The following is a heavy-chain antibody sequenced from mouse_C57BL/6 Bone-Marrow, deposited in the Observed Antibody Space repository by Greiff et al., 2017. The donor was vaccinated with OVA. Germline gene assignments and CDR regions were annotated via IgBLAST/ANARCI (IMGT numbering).Heavy chain of an antibody. Sequence: QVQLKQSGPELVKPGASVKISCKASGYAFSSPWMNWVKQRPGKGLEWIGRIYPGDGGTNYNGKFKGKATLTADKSSSTAYMQLSSLTSEDSAVCFCSRWRDFYVWGTGTTVTFSS. CDR2: IYPGDGGT. CDR1: GYAFSSPW. V-gene: IGHV1-82*01. CDR3: SRWRDFYV. J-gene: IGHJ1*03.